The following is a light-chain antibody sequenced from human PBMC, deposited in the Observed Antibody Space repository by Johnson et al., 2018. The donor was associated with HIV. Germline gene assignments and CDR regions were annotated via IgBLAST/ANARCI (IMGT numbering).Light chain of an antibody. CDR3: GTWDSSLSARYV. Sequence: QSVLTQPPSVSAAPGQKVTISCSGSSSNIGSNFVSWYQQVPGTAPKLLIYDNNKRPSGIPDRFSGSKSGTSATMGITGLQTGDEADYYCGTWDSSLSARYVFGTGTKVTVL. CDR1: SSNIGSNF. J-gene: IGLJ1*01. V-gene: IGLV1-51*01. CDR2: DNN.